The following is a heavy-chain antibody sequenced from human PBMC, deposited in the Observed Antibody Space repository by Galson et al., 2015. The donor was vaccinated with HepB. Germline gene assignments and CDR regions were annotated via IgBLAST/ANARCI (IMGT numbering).Heavy chain of an antibody. D-gene: IGHD3-3*01. J-gene: IGHJ6*03. V-gene: IGHV3-11*01. CDR2: ISSSGSTI. CDR3: ARDNPYYDFWSGYYNYYYYMDV. Sequence: SLRLSCAASGFTFSDYYMSWIRQAPGKGLEWVSYISSSGSTIYYADSVKGRFTISRDNAKNSLYLQMNSLRAEDTAVYYCARDNPYYDFWSGYYNYYYYMDVWGKGTTVTVSS. CDR1: GFTFSDYY.